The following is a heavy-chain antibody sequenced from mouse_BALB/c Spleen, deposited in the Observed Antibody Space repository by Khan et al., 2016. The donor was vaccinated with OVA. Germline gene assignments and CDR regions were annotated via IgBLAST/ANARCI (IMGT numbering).Heavy chain of an antibody. J-gene: IGHJ2*01. CDR2: INPTSGYT. V-gene: IGHV1-7*01. CDR3: ARDRIDY. CDR1: GYTFTSYW. Sequence: QVQLQQSGAELAKPGASVKMSCTASGYTFTSYWMHWIKQRPGQGLEWIGYINPTSGYTDYNQKFKDKATLTADKSSSTAYMQLSSLTSYYSAVYYCARDRIDYWGQGTALTVSS.